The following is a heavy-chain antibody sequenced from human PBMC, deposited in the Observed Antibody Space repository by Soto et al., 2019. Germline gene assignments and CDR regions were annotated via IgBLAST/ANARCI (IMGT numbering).Heavy chain of an antibody. CDR3: AKVSNKWAVAQRGYFYY. V-gene: IGHV3-23*01. Sequence: EVQVLDSGGGLVQPGGSQRLSCEASGFTFSNYAMSWVRQAPGKGLEWVSTISATGSTLYADSVNGRFTISRDNSKNTVYLQMNFLRAEDTDVYYCAKVSNKWAVAQRGYFYYWGQGTLVTVSS. D-gene: IGHD6-19*01. CDR1: GFTFSNYA. CDR2: ISATGST. J-gene: IGHJ4*02.